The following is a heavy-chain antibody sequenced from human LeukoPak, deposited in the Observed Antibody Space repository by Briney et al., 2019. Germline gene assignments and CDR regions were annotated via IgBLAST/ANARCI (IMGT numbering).Heavy chain of an antibody. CDR1: GGSISSYY. D-gene: IGHD3-10*02. Sequence: SETLSLTCTVSGGSISSYYWSWIRQPPGKGLEWIGYIYYSGSTNYNPSLKSRVTISVDTPKNQFSLKLNSVTAADTAVYYCARSVRGVIITGAFDIWGQGTMVTVSP. J-gene: IGHJ3*02. CDR3: ARSVRGVIITGAFDI. CDR2: IYYSGST. V-gene: IGHV4-59*08.